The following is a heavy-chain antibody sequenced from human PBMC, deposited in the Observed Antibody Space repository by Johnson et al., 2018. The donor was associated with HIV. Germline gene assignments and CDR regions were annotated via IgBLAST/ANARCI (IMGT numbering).Heavy chain of an antibody. D-gene: IGHD1-26*01. CDR2: ISYDGSNK. J-gene: IGHJ3*02. Sequence: QVQLVESGGGVVQPGRSLRLSCAASGFTFSSYAMHWVRQAPGKGLEWVAVISYDGSNKYYADSVKGRFTISRDNSKKTLYVQMNSLKTEDTAVYYCTTDRRSGSYWLGTFDIWGQGTMVTVSS. CDR1: GFTFSSYA. CDR3: TTDRRSGSYWLGTFDI. V-gene: IGHV3-30-3*01.